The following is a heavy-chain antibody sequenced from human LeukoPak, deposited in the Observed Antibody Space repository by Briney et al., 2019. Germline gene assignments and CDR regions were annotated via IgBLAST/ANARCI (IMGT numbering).Heavy chain of an antibody. V-gene: IGHV1-46*01. Sequence: ASVKVSCKASGDTFTSYNIQWVRQAPGQGLEWMGIINPSDGGTGYAQKFQDRVTMTTDTSTSTAYMELRSLRSDDTAVYYCARVRNYVASLDPWGQGTLVTVSS. CDR3: ARVRNYVASLDP. CDR2: INPSDGGT. D-gene: IGHD3-16*01. J-gene: IGHJ5*02. CDR1: GDTFTSYN.